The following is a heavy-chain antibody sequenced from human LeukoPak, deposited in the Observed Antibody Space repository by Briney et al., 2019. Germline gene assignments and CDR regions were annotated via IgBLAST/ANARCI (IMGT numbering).Heavy chain of an antibody. CDR3: ARGADSSSWYNWFDP. CDR1: GYTFTNYA. D-gene: IGHD6-13*01. V-gene: IGHV1-3*01. CDR2: INAGNGDT. Sequence: ASVKVSCKASGYTFTNYAIHWVRQAPGQGLEWMGRINAGNGDTKYSQKFQGRVTITRDTSASTGYMELSSLRSEDTAVYYCARGADSSSWYNWFDPWGQGTLVTVSS. J-gene: IGHJ5*02.